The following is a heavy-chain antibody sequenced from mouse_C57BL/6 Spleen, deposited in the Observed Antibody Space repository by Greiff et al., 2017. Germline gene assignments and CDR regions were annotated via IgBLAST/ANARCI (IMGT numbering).Heavy chain of an antibody. Sequence: EVQRVESGGGLVKPGGSLKLSCAASGFTFSDYGMYWVRQAPEKGLEWVAYISSGSSTIYYADTVKGRFTISRDNAKNTLFLQMTRLRSEDTAMXYCARSYYDKRVYFDYWGQGTTLTVSS. CDR1: GFTFSDYG. CDR3: ARSYYDKRVYFDY. V-gene: IGHV5-17*01. J-gene: IGHJ2*01. CDR2: ISSGSSTI. D-gene: IGHD2-4*01.